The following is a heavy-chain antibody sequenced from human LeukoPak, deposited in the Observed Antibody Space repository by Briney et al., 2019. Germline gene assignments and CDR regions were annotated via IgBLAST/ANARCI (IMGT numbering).Heavy chain of an antibody. D-gene: IGHD3-22*01. V-gene: IGHV4-38-2*02. CDR1: GYSISSGYY. J-gene: IGHJ4*02. CDR2: IYHSGST. Sequence: SETLSLTCTVSGYSISSGYYWGWIRQPPGKGLEWIGSIYHSGSTYYNPSLKSRVTISVDTSKNQFSLKLSSVTAADTAVYYCARLSYDRSGYWPDYFDYWGQGTLVTVSS. CDR3: ARLSYDRSGYWPDYFDY.